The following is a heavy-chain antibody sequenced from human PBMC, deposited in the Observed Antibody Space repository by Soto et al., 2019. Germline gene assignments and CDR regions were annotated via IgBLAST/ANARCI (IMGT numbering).Heavy chain of an antibody. CDR3: AKGTLQQLLNWFDP. V-gene: IGHV3-30*18. Sequence: GGSLRLSCAASGFTFSSYGMHWVRQAPGKGLEWVAVISYDGSNKYYADSGKGRFTISRDNSKNTLYLQMNSLRAEDTAVYYCAKGTLQQLLNWFDPWGQGTLVTVSS. J-gene: IGHJ5*02. CDR2: ISYDGSNK. CDR1: GFTFSSYG. D-gene: IGHD6-13*01.